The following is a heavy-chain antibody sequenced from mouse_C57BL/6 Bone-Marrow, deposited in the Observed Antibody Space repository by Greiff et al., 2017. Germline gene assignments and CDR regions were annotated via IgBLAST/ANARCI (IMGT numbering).Heavy chain of an antibody. J-gene: IGHJ2*01. CDR3: ARDRCFLDY. V-gene: IGHV5-4*01. Sequence: EVKLVESGGGLVKPGGSLKLSCAASGFTFSSYAMSWVRQTPEKRLEWVATISDGGSYTYYPDNVKGRFTISRDNAKNNLYLQISHLKAEDTAMYYCARDRCFLDYWGQGTTLTVSS. CDR1: GFTFSSYA. CDR2: ISDGGSYT.